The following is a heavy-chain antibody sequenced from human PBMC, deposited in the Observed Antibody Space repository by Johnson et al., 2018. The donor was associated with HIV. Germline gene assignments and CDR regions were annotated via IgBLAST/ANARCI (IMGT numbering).Heavy chain of an antibody. D-gene: IGHD3-10*01. J-gene: IGHJ3*02. CDR3: AKDMGRGFCGDAFDI. Sequence: QVQLVESGGGVVQPGRSLRLSCAASGFTFSSYGMHWVRQAPGKGLEWVAVIWYDGSNKYYADSVKGRFTISRDNSKNTLYLQMNSLRAEDTAVYYCAKDMGRGFCGDAFDIWGQGTMVTVSS. CDR1: GFTFSSYG. V-gene: IGHV3-33*06. CDR2: IWYDGSNK.